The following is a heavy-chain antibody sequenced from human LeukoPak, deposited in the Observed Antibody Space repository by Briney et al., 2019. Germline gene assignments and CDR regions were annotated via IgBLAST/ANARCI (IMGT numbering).Heavy chain of an antibody. CDR3: ARDRYYDFWSGYLNWFDP. D-gene: IGHD3-3*01. Sequence: SETLSLTCAVYGVSFSGYYWRWVRQPPGKGLEWIGEINHSGSTNYNPALQSRVTISVDTSKNQFSLKLSSVTAADTAVYYCARDRYYDFWSGYLNWFDPWGQGTLVTVSS. V-gene: IGHV4-34*01. CDR1: GVSFSGYY. CDR2: INHSGST. J-gene: IGHJ5*02.